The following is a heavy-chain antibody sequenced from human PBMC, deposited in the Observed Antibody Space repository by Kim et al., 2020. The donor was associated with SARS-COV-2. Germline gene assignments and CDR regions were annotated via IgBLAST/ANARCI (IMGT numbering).Heavy chain of an antibody. D-gene: IGHD5-18*01. J-gene: IGHJ1*01. V-gene: IGHV4-4*09. Sequence: NPALRSRVTISVDTSKNQFSLKLSSVTAADTAVYYCALERYSYGTGYFQHWGQGTLVTVSS. CDR3: ALERYSYGTGYFQH.